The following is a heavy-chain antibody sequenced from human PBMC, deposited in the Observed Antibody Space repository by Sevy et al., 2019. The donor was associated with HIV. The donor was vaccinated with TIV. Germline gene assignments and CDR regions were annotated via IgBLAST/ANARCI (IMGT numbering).Heavy chain of an antibody. J-gene: IGHJ4*02. CDR3: ARDQSGIAAAGIDFDY. CDR1: GFTFSSYA. D-gene: IGHD6-13*01. V-gene: IGHV3-30-3*01. CDR2: ISYDGSNK. Sequence: GGSLRLSCAASGFTFSSYAMHWVRQAPGKGLEWVAVISYDGSNKYYADSVKGRFTISRDNSKNTLYLQMNSLRAEDTAVNYCARDQSGIAAAGIDFDYWGQGTLVTVSS.